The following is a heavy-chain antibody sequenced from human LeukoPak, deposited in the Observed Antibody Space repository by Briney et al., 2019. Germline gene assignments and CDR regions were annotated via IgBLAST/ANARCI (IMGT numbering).Heavy chain of an antibody. J-gene: IGHJ4*02. CDR1: GFTLSVYW. V-gene: IGHV3-7*01. D-gene: IGHD1-26*01. Sequence: GGSLRLSCAASGFTLSVYWMSWVRQAPGKGREWVANITQDGSEKSYVDSVKGRFTISRDNAKNSLYLQMNSLRGEDMAVYYCARGGRFLVYWGQGTLVTVSS. CDR2: ITQDGSEK. CDR3: ARGGRFLVY.